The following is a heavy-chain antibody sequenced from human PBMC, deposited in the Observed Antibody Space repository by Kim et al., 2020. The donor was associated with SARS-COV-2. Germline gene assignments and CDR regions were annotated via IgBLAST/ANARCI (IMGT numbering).Heavy chain of an antibody. CDR1: GFTFSSYE. V-gene: IGHV3-48*03. CDR3: ARDSPLPTPAPLYSSSWYSSFYYYGMDV. J-gene: IGHJ6*02. Sequence: GGSLRLSCAASGFTFSSYEMNWVRQAPGKGLEWVSYISSSGSTIYYADSVKGRFTISRDNAKNSLYLQMNSLRAEDTAVYCCARDSPLPTPAPLYSSSWYSSFYYYGMDVWGQGTTVTVSS. CDR2: ISSSGSTI. D-gene: IGHD6-13*01.